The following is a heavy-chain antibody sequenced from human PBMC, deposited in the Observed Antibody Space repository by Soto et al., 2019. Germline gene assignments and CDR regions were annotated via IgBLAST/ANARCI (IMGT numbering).Heavy chain of an antibody. Sequence: PSETLSLTCSVSGDAISNYYWSWIRQAPGGGLEWIGCVHESGSTDYNPSLKGRVTISLHTSKSQFSLSLRSATAADTATYYCARGTRALITSFLAYWGQGFPVTVSS. V-gene: IGHV4-59*01. D-gene: IGHD1-20*01. CDR2: VHESGST. CDR3: ARGTRALITSFLAY. J-gene: IGHJ4*02. CDR1: GDAISNYY.